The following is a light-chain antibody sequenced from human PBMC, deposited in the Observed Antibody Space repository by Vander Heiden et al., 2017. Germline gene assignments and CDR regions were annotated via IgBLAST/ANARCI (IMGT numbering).Light chain of an antibody. J-gene: IGKJ1*01. V-gene: IGKV1-8*01. CDR2: AAS. CDR3: QQDDSYPWT. Sequence: AIRMTPSPSSFSASTGDRVTITCRASQSISSYLAWYQQKPGKAPKLLIYAASTLQSGVPSRFSGSGSGTDFTLTISCLQSEDFATYYCQQDDSYPWTFGQGTKVEIK. CDR1: QSISSY.